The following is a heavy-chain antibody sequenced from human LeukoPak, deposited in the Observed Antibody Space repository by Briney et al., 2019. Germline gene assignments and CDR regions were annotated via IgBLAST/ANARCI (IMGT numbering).Heavy chain of an antibody. J-gene: IGHJ5*02. CDR1: GGTFSSYA. CDR3: AGGSAARPTNWFDP. Sequence: GASVKVSCKASGGTFSSYAISWVRQAPGQGLEWMGGIIPIFGTANYAQKFQGRVTITADKSTSTAYMELSSLRSEDTAVYYCAGGSAARPTNWFDPWGQGTLVTVSS. CDR2: IIPIFGTA. D-gene: IGHD2-2*01. V-gene: IGHV1-69*06.